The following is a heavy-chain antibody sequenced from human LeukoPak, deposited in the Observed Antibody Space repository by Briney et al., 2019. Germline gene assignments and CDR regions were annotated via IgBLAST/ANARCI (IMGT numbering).Heavy chain of an antibody. D-gene: IGHD5-18*01. CDR3: ARDRVDTAMDDYYYYGMDV. V-gene: IGHV3-74*01. CDR1: GFMFSGYW. J-gene: IGHJ6*02. CDR2: IDNDGNGI. Sequence: GGSLRLSCAASGFMFSGYWMHWVRQGPEKGLELVSRIDNDGNGIIYADSVKGRFTTSRDNAKNTLYLQMSSLRVEDTAVYYCARDRVDTAMDDYYYYGMDVWGQGTTVTVSS.